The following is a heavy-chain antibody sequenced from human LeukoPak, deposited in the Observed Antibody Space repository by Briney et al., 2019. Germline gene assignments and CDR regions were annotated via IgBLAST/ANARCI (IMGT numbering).Heavy chain of an antibody. CDR3: ARAGPGYSDGYEHPEGLDAFDI. CDR1: GGSISSGGYS. V-gene: IGHV4-30-2*01. J-gene: IGHJ3*02. CDR2: IYHSGGT. Sequence: SETLSLTCSVSGGSISSGGYSGNWIRQPPGKGLEWIGFIYHSGGTSYYPSLHGRLSMSVDTSKNQFSLNLKSVTAADTAVYYCARAGPGYSDGYEHPEGLDAFDIWGRGTMVTVSS. D-gene: IGHD5-18*01.